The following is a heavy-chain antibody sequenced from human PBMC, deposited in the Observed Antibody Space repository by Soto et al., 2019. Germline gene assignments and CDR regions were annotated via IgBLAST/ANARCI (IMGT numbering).Heavy chain of an antibody. V-gene: IGHV4-39*01. J-gene: IGHJ5*02. CDR3: ERHRARNWFDP. Sequence: PSGTLSLTCIVSGGSISSSSYYWGWIRQPPGKGLEWIGSIYYSVSTYYNPSLKSRVTISVDTSKNQFSLKLSSVIAADTAVFYCERHRARNWFDPWGQGTLVTASS. CDR1: GGSISSSSYY. D-gene: IGHD6-6*01. CDR2: IYYSVST.